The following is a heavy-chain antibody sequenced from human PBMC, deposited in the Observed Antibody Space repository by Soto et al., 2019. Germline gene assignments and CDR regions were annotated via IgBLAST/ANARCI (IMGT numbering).Heavy chain of an antibody. Sequence: SETLSLTCAVSGGSISSGGYSWSWIRQPPGKGLEWIGYIYHSGSTYYNPSLKSRVTITVDTPKNQFSLKLSSVTAADTAVYYGARKRLYPLNCFDYWGQGTLVTVSS. CDR1: GGSISSGGYS. CDR3: ARKRLYPLNCFDY. CDR2: IYHSGST. J-gene: IGHJ4*02. D-gene: IGHD6-25*01. V-gene: IGHV4-30-2*01.